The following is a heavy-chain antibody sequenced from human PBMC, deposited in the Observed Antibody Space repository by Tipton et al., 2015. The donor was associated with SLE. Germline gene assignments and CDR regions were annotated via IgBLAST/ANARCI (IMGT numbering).Heavy chain of an antibody. CDR1: GGSISTGGDY. Sequence: TLSLTCTVSGGSISTGGDYWSWIRQSPGKGLEWIGYIYYKGHTDYNPSLKSRATISVDTSRNQFSLRLRSVTVADTAVYYCARVPHPYCAGGHCLDYWGQGAQVRVSS. J-gene: IGHJ4*02. CDR3: ARVPHPYCAGGHCLDY. D-gene: IGHD2-8*02. V-gene: IGHV4-31*03. CDR2: IYYKGHT.